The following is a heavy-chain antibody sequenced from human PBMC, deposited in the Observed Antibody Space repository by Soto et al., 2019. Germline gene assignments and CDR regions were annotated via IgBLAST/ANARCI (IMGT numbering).Heavy chain of an antibody. Sequence: SETLSLTCTVSGGSISSYYWSWIRQPPGKGLEWIGYIYYSGSTNYNPSLKSRVTISVDTSKNQFSLKLSSVTAADTAVYYCAREWRANWFDPWGQGTLVTVS. V-gene: IGHV4-59*01. J-gene: IGHJ5*02. CDR3: AREWRANWFDP. D-gene: IGHD3-3*01. CDR2: IYYSGST. CDR1: GGSISSYY.